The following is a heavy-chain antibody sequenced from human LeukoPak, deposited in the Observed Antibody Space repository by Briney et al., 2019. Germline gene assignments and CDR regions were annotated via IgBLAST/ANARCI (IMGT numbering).Heavy chain of an antibody. CDR3: ARVYSSGWIYYFDY. D-gene: IGHD6-19*01. CDR2: ISGSGGST. Sequence: GGSLRLSCAASGFTFSSYAMSWVRQAPGKGLEWVSAISGSGGSTYYPGSVKGRFTISRENAKNSLYLQMNSLRAGDTAVYYCARVYSSGWIYYFDYWGQGTLVTVSS. J-gene: IGHJ4*02. CDR1: GFTFSSYA. V-gene: IGHV3-23*01.